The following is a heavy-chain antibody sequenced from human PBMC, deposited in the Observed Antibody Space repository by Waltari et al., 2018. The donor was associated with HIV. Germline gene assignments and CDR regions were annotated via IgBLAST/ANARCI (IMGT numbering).Heavy chain of an antibody. CDR2: INGDGSST. CDR3: ARDWQPFDI. D-gene: IGHD6-13*01. V-gene: IGHV3-74*01. Sequence: EVQVVESGGGLVQPGGSLRLSCAASGFTFRHYWLHWVRQAPGKGLVWVSRINGDGSSTAYADSVKGRFTISRDNAKNTLYLQMNSLRAEDTAVYYCARDWQPFDIWGQGTMVTVSS. J-gene: IGHJ3*02. CDR1: GFTFRHYW.